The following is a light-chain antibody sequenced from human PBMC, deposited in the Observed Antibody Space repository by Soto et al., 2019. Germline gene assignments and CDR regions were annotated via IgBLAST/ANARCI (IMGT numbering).Light chain of an antibody. Sequence: IQMTQSPPTLSASVGDTVTITCRSSESIYSWLAWYKQKPGKAPQLLIYKTSTLQGGVPSRFSGSGSEAEYALTISSLQPDDFATYYCQEYNTNSRTFGQGTRVENK. CDR3: QEYNTNSRT. V-gene: IGKV1-5*03. J-gene: IGKJ1*01. CDR1: ESIYSW. CDR2: KTS.